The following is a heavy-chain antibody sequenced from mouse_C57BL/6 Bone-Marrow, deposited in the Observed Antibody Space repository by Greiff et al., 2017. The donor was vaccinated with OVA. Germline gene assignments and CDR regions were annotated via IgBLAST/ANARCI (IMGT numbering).Heavy chain of an antibody. Sequence: EVKLQQSGAELVRPGASVKLSCTASGFNIKDDYMHWVKQRPEQGLEWIGWIDPENGDTEYASKFQGKATITADTSSNTAYLQLSSLTSEDTAVYYCTTLGYDGFDYGGQGTTLTVSS. D-gene: IGHD2-2*01. CDR2: IDPENGDT. CDR1: GFNIKDDY. CDR3: TTLGYDGFDY. J-gene: IGHJ2*01. V-gene: IGHV14-4*01.